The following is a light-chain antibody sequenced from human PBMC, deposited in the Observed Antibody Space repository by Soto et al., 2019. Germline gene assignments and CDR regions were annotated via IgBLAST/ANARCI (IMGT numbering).Light chain of an antibody. CDR3: QQYNNWPPNT. Sequence: EIVMTHSPATLSVSPGERATLSCRASQSISSNLAWYQKKPGQAPRLLIYGASTRATGIPARFSGSGSGTEFTLTISSLQSEDFAVYYCQQYNNWPPNTFGQGTKLEIK. J-gene: IGKJ2*01. CDR1: QSISSN. V-gene: IGKV3-15*01. CDR2: GAS.